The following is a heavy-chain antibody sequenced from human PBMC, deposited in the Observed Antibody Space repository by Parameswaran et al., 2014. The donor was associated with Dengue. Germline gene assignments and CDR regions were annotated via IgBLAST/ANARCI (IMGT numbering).Heavy chain of an antibody. Sequence: WIRQPPGKGLEWVSTMSGTGGRTYYADSVKGRFTISRDNSKNRLYLQMSSLRAEDTAVYYCAKEVGDLRFYVYGLEDWGQGTTVTVSS. CDR2: MSGTGGRT. J-gene: IGHJ6*02. V-gene: IGHV3-23*01. CDR3: AKEVGDLRFYVYGLED. D-gene: IGHD3-3*01.